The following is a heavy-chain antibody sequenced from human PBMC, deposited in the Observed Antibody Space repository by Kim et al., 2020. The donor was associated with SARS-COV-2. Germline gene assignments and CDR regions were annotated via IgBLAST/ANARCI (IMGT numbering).Heavy chain of an antibody. CDR3: ATGADLDY. CDR1: GFTFSKYV. Sequence: GGSLRLSCAASGFTFSKYVMHWVRQAPGKGLEWVAVVSHGGSNKYYSDSVKGRFTISRDNSKNALFLHMNSLRVDDTAVYYCATGADLDYWGRGTLVTVSS. CDR2: VSHGGSNK. V-gene: IGHV3-30*03. J-gene: IGHJ4*02. D-gene: IGHD7-27*01.